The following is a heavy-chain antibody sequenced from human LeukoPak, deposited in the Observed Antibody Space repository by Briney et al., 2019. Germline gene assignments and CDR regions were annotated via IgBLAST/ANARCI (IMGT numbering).Heavy chain of an antibody. V-gene: IGHV1-8*01. CDR2: MNPNSGNT. D-gene: IGHD3-9*01. Sequence: ASEKVSCKASGYTFTSYDINWVRQATGQGLEWMGWMNPNSGNTGYAQKFQGRVTMTRNTSISTAYMELSSLRSEDTAVYYCAREDYDILTGYQYNWFDPWGQGTLVTVSS. CDR3: AREDYDILTGYQYNWFDP. CDR1: GYTFTSYD. J-gene: IGHJ5*02.